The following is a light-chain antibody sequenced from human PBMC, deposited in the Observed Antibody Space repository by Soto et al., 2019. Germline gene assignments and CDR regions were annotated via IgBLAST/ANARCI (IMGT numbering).Light chain of an antibody. CDR1: HRVRRY. Sequence: MTQSPSPLSVSPGERATLSCRAGHRVRRYLAWYQQKPGQAPRTLIYGASTRSTGIPARFSGSGSGTEFTLTISSLQSEDFAVYYCQQYNNWPLTFGAGTKVDIK. CDR3: QQYNNWPLT. V-gene: IGKV3-15*01. CDR2: GAS. J-gene: IGKJ4*01.